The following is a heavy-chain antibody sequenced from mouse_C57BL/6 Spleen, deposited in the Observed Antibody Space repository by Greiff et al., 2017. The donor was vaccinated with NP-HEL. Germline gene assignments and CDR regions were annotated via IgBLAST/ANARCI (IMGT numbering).Heavy chain of an antibody. J-gene: IGHJ2*01. V-gene: IGHV1-26*01. Sequence: EVQLQQSGPELVKPGASVKISCKASGYTFTDYYMNWVKQSHGKSLEWIGDINPNNGGTSYNQKFKGKATLTVDKSSSTAYMELRSLTSEDSAVYYCALYYSNYGFFDYWGQGTTLTVSS. D-gene: IGHD2-5*01. CDR3: ALYYSNYGFFDY. CDR1: GYTFTDYY. CDR2: INPNNGGT.